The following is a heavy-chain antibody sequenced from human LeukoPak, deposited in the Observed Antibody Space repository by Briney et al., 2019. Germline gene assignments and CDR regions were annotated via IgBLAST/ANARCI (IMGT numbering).Heavy chain of an antibody. V-gene: IGHV4-34*01. CDR1: GWSLSDYY. Sequence: SETLSLTCAVSGWSLSDYYWSWIRQSPGKGLEWIGEINHSGYTIYKPSLKTRVTISVDTSKSQFSLKLKSVTAAETAVSYCVGGDDYTWGKPDCRGQGTQVTVAS. J-gene: IGHJ4*02. D-gene: IGHD3-16*01. CDR3: VGGDDYTWGKPDC. CDR2: INHSGYT.